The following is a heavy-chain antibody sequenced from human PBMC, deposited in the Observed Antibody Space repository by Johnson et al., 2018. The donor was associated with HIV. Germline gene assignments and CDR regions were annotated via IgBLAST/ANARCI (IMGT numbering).Heavy chain of an antibody. J-gene: IGHJ3*02. CDR3: ARVLRLPRLGACDI. D-gene: IGHD5-12*01. V-gene: IGHV3-7*01. Sequence: VQLVESGGGLVQPGASLRLSCAASGFIFSGNCMNWVRQAPGNGLEWVVGINYDGSEKYYVDSFKGRFTISRDNAKNSLYLQMNSLRAEDTAVYYCARVLRLPRLGACDIWSQGTMVTVSS. CDR2: INYDGSEK. CDR1: GFIFSGNC.